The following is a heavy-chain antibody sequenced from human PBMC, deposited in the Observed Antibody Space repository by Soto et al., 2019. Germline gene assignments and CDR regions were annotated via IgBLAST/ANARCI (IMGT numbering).Heavy chain of an antibody. V-gene: IGHV1-18*01. J-gene: IGHJ6*02. D-gene: IGHD5-18*01. CDR1: GYTFYSHS. CDR3: ARCIQEDYYYGMDV. CDR2: ISADNINT. Sequence: QAQLVQSGAEVKKPGASVKVSCKASGYTFYSHSISWVRQAPGQGLEWMGRISADNINTKYAQKFRGRVTMTTDTSTSTVYMELRSLRSDDTAVYYCARCIQEDYYYGMDVGGQGTTVTVSS.